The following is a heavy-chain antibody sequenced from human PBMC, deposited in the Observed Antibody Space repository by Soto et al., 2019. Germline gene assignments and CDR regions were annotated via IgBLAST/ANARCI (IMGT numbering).Heavy chain of an antibody. CDR1: GFTFSSSA. V-gene: IGHV3-23*01. Sequence: GGSLRRSCAASGFTFSSSAMNWVRQAPGKGLEWVSGISGTGGSTYYADSVKGRFTISRDNSKNTLYLYLQMNSLRGDDTAVYYCAKAPDGWLANYFDYWGQGTLVTVSS. D-gene: IGHD6-19*01. CDR2: ISGTGGST. CDR3: AKAPDGWLANYFDY. J-gene: IGHJ4*02.